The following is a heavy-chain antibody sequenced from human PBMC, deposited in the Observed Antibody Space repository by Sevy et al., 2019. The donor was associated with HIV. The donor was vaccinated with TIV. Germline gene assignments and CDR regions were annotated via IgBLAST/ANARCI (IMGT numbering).Heavy chain of an antibody. CDR2: IYTSGST. Sequence: SETLSLTCTVSGGSISSYYWSWIRHPAGKGLEWIGRIYTSGSTNYNPSLKSRVTMSVDTSKNQFSLKLSSVTAADTAVYYCARSTGYCSSTSCPYYYYGMDVWGQGTTVTVSS. J-gene: IGHJ6*02. V-gene: IGHV4-4*07. CDR1: GGSISSYY. D-gene: IGHD2-2*01. CDR3: ARSTGYCSSTSCPYYYYGMDV.